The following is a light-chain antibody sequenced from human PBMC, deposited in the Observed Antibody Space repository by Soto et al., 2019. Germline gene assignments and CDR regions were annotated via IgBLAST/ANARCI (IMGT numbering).Light chain of an antibody. CDR3: QQYGSSPFS. V-gene: IGKV3-20*01. Sequence: EVVLTQSPDTLSLSPGERATLSCRASQSVGTSLAWYQQKPGQAPRLLIYGGSIRATGIPKRFSGSGSGTDLTLTVSGVEPEDFAIYYCQQYGSSPFSFGGGTKMEMK. CDR2: GGS. CDR1: QSVGTS. J-gene: IGKJ4*01.